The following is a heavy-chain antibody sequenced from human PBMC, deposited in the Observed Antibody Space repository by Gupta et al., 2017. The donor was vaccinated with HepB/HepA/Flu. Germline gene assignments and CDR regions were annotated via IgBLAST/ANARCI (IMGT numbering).Heavy chain of an antibody. V-gene: IGHV1-2*02. CDR1: GYTFTAYY. CDR2: INSNSGGT. D-gene: IGHD4-17*01. Sequence: QVQLVQSGAEVKKPGASVKVSCEASGYTFTAYYIHWVRQAPGQGLEWMGWINSNSGGTNYAQRFQGRITMTRDTSTSTAYMELNRLRFDDSAMYYCARWGISDYGPHAFDCWGQGTLVTVSS. CDR3: ARWGISDYGPHAFDC. J-gene: IGHJ4*02.